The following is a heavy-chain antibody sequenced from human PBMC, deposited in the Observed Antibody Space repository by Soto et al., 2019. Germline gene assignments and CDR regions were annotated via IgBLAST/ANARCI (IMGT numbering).Heavy chain of an antibody. CDR3: ARSVDP. CDR2: IFHSGTT. CDR1: GGSISRGDYS. Sequence: SLTCAVSGGSISRGDYSWSWIRQPPGKGLEWIGYIFHSGTTYYNPSLKSRVTISVDTSKNQFSLKLSSVTAADTAVYYCARSVDPWGQGTLVTVSS. J-gene: IGHJ5*02. V-gene: IGHV4-30-2*05.